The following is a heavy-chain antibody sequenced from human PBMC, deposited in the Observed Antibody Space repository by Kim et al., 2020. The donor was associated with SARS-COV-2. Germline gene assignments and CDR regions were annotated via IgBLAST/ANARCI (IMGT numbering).Heavy chain of an antibody. CDR1: GGTFSSYA. J-gene: IGHJ4*02. Sequence: SVKVSCKASGGTFSSYAISWVRQAPGQGLEWMGGIIPIFGTANYAQKFQGRVTITADESTSTAYMELSSLRSEDTAVYYCAAVWFGELLQYYFDYWGQGTLVTVSS. V-gene: IGHV1-69*13. D-gene: IGHD3-10*01. CDR3: AAVWFGELLQYYFDY. CDR2: IIPIFGTA.